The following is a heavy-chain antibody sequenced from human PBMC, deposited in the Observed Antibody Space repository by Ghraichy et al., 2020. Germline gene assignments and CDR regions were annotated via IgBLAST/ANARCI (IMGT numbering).Heavy chain of an antibody. Sequence: ASVKVSCKASGYTFTSYAFTWVRQAPGQGLEWMGWISAYNGNTNYAQKFQGRVTMTTDTSTSTAYMELRSLRSDDTAVYYCARDPGVAVAGTSDYWGQGTLVTVFS. J-gene: IGHJ4*02. D-gene: IGHD6-19*01. CDR3: ARDPGVAVAGTSDY. CDR1: GYTFTSYA. V-gene: IGHV1-18*01. CDR2: ISAYNGNT.